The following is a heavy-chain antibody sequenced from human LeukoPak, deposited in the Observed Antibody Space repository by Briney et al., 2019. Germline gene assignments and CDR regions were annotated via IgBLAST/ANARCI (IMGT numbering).Heavy chain of an antibody. CDR2: IYTSGST. CDR1: GYSISSSSYY. J-gene: IGHJ5*02. CDR3: ARQDTAEISWFDP. Sequence: SETLSLTCTVSGYSISSSSYYWSWIRQPAGKGLEWIGRIYTSGSTNYNPSLKSRVTISVDKSKNQFSLKLSSVTAADTAVYYCARQDTAEISWFDPWGQGTLVTVSS. D-gene: IGHD5-18*01. V-gene: IGHV4-61*02.